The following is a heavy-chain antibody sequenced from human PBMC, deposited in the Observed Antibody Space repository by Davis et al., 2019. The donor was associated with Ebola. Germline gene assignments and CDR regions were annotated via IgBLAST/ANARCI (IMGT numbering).Heavy chain of an antibody. V-gene: IGHV3-43*02. Sequence: GESLKISCVGSGFTFHDYAMHWVRQAPGKGLEWVSFISGDGGSTDYADSVKGRFTVSRDNNKESLYPQMNDLRTDDTALYYCAKVLAAPEFYFYYGMDVWGQGTTVTVSS. CDR1: GFTFHDYA. J-gene: IGHJ6*02. CDR2: ISGDGGST. CDR3: AKVLAAPEFYFYYGMDV. D-gene: IGHD6-13*01.